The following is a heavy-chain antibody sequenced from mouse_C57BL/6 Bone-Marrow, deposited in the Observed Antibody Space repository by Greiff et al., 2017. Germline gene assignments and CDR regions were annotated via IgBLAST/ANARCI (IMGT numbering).Heavy chain of an antibody. Sequence: EVQLQQSGPVLVKPGASVKMSCKASGYTFTDYYMNWVQQSHGKSLEWIGVINPYNGGTSYNQKFKGKATLTVGKASSTAYMELNSLTSEDAAVYYCAREGVYYFYWYFDFWGTGTTVTVSS. V-gene: IGHV1-19*01. CDR2: INPYNGGT. CDR3: AREGVYYFYWYFDF. J-gene: IGHJ1*03. D-gene: IGHD1-1*01. CDR1: GYTFTDYY.